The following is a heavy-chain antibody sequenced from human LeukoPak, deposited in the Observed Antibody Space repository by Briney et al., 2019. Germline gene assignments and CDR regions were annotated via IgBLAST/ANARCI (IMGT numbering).Heavy chain of an antibody. CDR1: GLTVSNSY. Sequence: GGSLRLSCAASGLTVSNSYINWVRQPPGKRLEWVSVLYRDDTSYYAESVKGRFTISRDSAKNTLDLQMSGLRAEDTAMYYCVSGYCRGARCHAFAFDIWGQGTMVTVSS. V-gene: IGHV3-53*03. D-gene: IGHD2-15*01. CDR2: LYRDDTS. CDR3: VSGYCRGARCHAFAFDI. J-gene: IGHJ3*02.